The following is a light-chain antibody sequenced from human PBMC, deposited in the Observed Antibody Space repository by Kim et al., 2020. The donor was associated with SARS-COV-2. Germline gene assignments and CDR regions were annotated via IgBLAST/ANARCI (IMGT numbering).Light chain of an antibody. CDR2: DAS. V-gene: IGKV3-20*01. CDR3: HQYESLPLT. J-gene: IGKJ4*01. Sequence: LFPGDRPTLSYRASQSVSTYLAWYQQNPAQAPRLLIYDASVRAIGVPDRFTGSGSGTDFTLTVDRLEPEDFAVYYCHQYESLPLTFGGGTKVDIK. CDR1: QSVSTY.